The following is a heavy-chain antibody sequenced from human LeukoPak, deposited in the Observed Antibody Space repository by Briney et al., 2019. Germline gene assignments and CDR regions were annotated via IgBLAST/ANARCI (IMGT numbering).Heavy chain of an antibody. J-gene: IGHJ5*02. D-gene: IGHD4-11*01. Sequence: GGSLRLSCAASEFTVSVNYMSWVRQAPGKGLEWVSVIYSGGSTYYADSVKGRFTISRDNSKNTLYLQMNSLRTEDTAVYYCARDARVYSNYLWGQGTLVTVTS. V-gene: IGHV3-53*05. CDR2: IYSGGST. CDR1: EFTVSVNY. CDR3: ARDARVYSNYL.